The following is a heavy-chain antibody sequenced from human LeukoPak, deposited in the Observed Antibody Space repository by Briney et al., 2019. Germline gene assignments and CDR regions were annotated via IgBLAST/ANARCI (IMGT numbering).Heavy chain of an antibody. J-gene: IGHJ6*03. CDR3: ERAQVGCSSTSCYDSYYYYYMDG. V-gene: IGHV1-2*06. CDR2: INTNSGGA. CDR1: GYTFTGYY. D-gene: IGHD2-2*01. Sequence: GASVKVSCKASGYTFTGYYMHWVRQAPGQGLEWMGRINTNSGGANYAQKFQGRVTMTRDTSNRTAYMELSRLRVDDRARIYCERAQVGCSSTSCYDSYYYYYMDGWGKGTTVTVSS.